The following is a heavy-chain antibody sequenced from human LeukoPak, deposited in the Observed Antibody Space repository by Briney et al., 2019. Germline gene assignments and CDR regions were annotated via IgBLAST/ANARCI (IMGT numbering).Heavy chain of an antibody. CDR3: ARVAYYDFWSGYYYYFDY. D-gene: IGHD3-3*01. Sequence: SETLSLTCTVSGGSISTTTYYWGWIRQPPGKGLEWIGYIYYSGSTNYNPSLKSRVTISVDTSKNQFSLKLSSVTAADTAVYYCARVAYYDFWSGYYYYFDYWGQGTLVTVSS. V-gene: IGHV4-61*05. CDR1: GGSISTTTYY. J-gene: IGHJ4*02. CDR2: IYYSGST.